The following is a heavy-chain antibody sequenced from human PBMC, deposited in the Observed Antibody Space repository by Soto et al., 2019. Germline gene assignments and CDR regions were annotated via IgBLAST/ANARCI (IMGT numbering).Heavy chain of an antibody. CDR3: ARIRSYSYGMDV. V-gene: IGHV4-39*01. Sequence: PSETLSLTCTVSGGSISSSSYYWGWIRQPPGKGLEWIGSIYYSGSTYYNPSLKSRVTISVDTSKNQFSLKLSSVTAADTWGCYCARIRSYSYGMDVWGQGTTVTV. D-gene: IGHD4-17*01. J-gene: IGHJ6*02. CDR1: GGSISSSSYY. CDR2: IYYSGST.